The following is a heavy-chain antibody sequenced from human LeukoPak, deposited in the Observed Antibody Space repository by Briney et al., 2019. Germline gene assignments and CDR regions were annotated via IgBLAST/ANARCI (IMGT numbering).Heavy chain of an antibody. D-gene: IGHD6-19*01. CDR3: ARFVRSSGWYPSDAFDI. V-gene: IGHV4-61*01. J-gene: IGHJ3*02. Sequence: PSETLSLTCTVSGGSVSSGSYYWSRIRQPPGKGLEWIGYIYYSGSTNYNPSLKSRVTISVDTSKNQFSLKLSSVTAADTAVYYCARFVRSSGWYPSDAFDIWGQGTMVTVSS. CDR2: IYYSGST. CDR1: GGSVSSGSYY.